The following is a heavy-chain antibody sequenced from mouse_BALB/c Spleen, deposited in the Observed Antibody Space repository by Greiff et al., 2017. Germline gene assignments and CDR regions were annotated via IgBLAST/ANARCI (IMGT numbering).Heavy chain of an antibody. J-gene: IGHJ4*01. V-gene: IGHV2-9*02. CDR1: GFSLTSYG. CDR2: IWAGGST. D-gene: IGHD2-2*01. Sequence: VKLVESGPGLVAPSQSLSITCTVSGFSLTSYGVHWVRQPPGKGLEWLGVIWAGGSTNYNSALMSRLSISKDNSKSQVFLKMNSLQTDDTAMYYCARAYGYGAGYAMDYWGQGTSVTVSS. CDR3: ARAYGYGAGYAMDY.